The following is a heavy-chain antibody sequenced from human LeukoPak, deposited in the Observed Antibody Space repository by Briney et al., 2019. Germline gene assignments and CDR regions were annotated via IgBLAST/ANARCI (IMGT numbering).Heavy chain of an antibody. Sequence: GGSLRLSCAASGFTLSSYAMSWVRQGPGKGLEWVSAISVSGNTYHADSVKGRFTISRDSSKNTLYLQMNSLRAGDAAVYYCAKDRIGVLPDAFDIWGQGTMVTVSS. V-gene: IGHV3-23*01. CDR3: AKDRIGVLPDAFDI. CDR2: ISVSGNT. J-gene: IGHJ3*02. D-gene: IGHD3-3*01. CDR1: GFTLSSYA.